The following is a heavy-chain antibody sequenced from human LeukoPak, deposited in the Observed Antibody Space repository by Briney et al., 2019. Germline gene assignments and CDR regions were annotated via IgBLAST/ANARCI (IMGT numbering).Heavy chain of an antibody. CDR2: IYTSGST. J-gene: IGHJ4*02. Sequence: SETLSLTCTVSGGSISSYYWSWIRQPAGKGLEWIGRIYTSGSTNYNPSLKSRVTMSVDTSKNQFSLKLSSVTAADTAVYYCARAPPQLYSSSWDAFDYWGQGTLVTVSS. CDR3: ARAPPQLYSSSWDAFDY. D-gene: IGHD6-13*01. CDR1: GGSISSYY. V-gene: IGHV4-4*07.